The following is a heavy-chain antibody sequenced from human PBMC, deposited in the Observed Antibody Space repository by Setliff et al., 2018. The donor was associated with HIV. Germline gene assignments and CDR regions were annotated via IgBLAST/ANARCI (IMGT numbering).Heavy chain of an antibody. J-gene: IGHJ6*02. Sequence: KTSETLSLTCTVSGDSISSDFYWGWIRQPPGKGLEWVGSIYHSGNTYYMPSLQSRTTMSLDTSRNQVSLKLSSVSAADTAVYYCARDQGLELRGDYYYYGMDVWGQGTTVTVSS. CDR3: ARDQGLELRGDYYYYGMDV. CDR2: IYHSGNT. CDR1: GDSISSDFY. V-gene: IGHV4-38-2*02. D-gene: IGHD1-7*01.